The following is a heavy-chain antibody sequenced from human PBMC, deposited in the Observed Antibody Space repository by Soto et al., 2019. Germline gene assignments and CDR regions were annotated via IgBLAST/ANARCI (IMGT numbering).Heavy chain of an antibody. CDR2: INPNSGGT. Sequence: QVQLVQSGAEVKKPGASVKVSCKASGYTFTGYYMHWVRQAPGQGLEWMGWINPNSGGTNYAQKFQGWVTMTRDTSISTAYMELSRLRSDDTAVYYWARSVAGRGVYYYYGMDVWGQGTTVTVSS. CDR3: ARSVAGRGVYYYYGMDV. V-gene: IGHV1-2*04. J-gene: IGHJ6*02. D-gene: IGHD6-19*01. CDR1: GYTFTGYY.